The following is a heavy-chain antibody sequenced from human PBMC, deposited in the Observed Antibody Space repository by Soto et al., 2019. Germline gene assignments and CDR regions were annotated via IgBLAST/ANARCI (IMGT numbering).Heavy chain of an antibody. V-gene: IGHV4-34*01. D-gene: IGHD6-13*01. CDR3: AGGDIELVRGYYYYMDV. Sequence: SETLSLTCAVYGVSFSGYYWSWIRQPPGKGLEWIGEINHSGSTNYNPSLKSRVTISVDTSKNQFSLNLSSVTAADTAVYYCAGGDIELVRGYYYYMDVWGKGTTVTVSS. CDR1: GVSFSGYY. CDR2: INHSGST. J-gene: IGHJ6*03.